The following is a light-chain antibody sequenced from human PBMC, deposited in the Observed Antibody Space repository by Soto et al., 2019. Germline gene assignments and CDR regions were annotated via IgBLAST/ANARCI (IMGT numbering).Light chain of an antibody. V-gene: IGLV1-44*01. CDR2: SNN. CDR1: SSNLGSNT. CDR3: AAWDDSLNGWV. Sequence: QSVLTQRPSASGTHGQRVTISCSGSSSNLGSNTVNWYQQLPGTAPKLLIYSNNQRPSGVPDRFSGSKSGTSASLAISGLQSEDEADYYCAAWDDSLNGWVFGGGTKLTVL. J-gene: IGLJ3*02.